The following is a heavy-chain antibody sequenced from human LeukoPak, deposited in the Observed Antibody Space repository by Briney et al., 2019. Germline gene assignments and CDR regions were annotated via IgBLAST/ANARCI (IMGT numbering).Heavy chain of an antibody. CDR3: TTSAPVVVAAPQ. Sequence: GGSLRLSCAASGFTFSGSAMHWVRQASGKGLEWVGRIRSKANSYATAYAASVKDRFTISRDDSKNTAYLQMNSLKTEDTAVYYCTTSAPVVVAAPQWGQGTLVTVSS. J-gene: IGHJ4*02. CDR2: IRSKANSYAT. V-gene: IGHV3-73*01. CDR1: GFTFSGSA. D-gene: IGHD2-15*01.